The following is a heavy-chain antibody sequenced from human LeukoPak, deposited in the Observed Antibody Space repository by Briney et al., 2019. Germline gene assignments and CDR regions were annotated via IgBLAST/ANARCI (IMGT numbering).Heavy chain of an antibody. CDR3: ARVSPHIDY. CDR1: GFTFSSYA. CDR2: ISYDGSNK. V-gene: IGHV3-30-3*01. Sequence: GGSLRLSCAASGFTFSSYAMHWVRQAPSKGLEWVAVISYDGSNKYYADSVKGRFTISRDNSKNTLYLQMNSLRAEDTAVYYCARVSPHIDYWGQGTLVTVSS. J-gene: IGHJ4*02.